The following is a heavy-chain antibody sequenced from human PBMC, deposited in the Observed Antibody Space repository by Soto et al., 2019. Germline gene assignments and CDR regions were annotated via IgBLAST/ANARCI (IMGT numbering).Heavy chain of an antibody. J-gene: IGHJ2*01. V-gene: IGHV3-23*01. D-gene: IGHD1-1*01. Sequence: EVQLLESGGGLVQPGGSLRLSCAASGFTCSAYAMGWVRQAPGKGLEWVSTIHGGGGATHYADSVKGRFTISRDDSKNTLYAQMNSLRAEHTAVYYCAKFEGHPLEYWYLDFWGRGTLVTVSS. CDR3: AKFEGHPLEYWYLDF. CDR2: IHGGGGAT. CDR1: GFTCSAYA.